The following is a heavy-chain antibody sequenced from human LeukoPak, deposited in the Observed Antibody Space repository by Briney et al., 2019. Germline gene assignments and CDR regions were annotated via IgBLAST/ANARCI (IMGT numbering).Heavy chain of an antibody. J-gene: IGHJ4*02. CDR2: ISGSGGST. D-gene: IGHD5-12*01. Sequence: GGSLRLSCAASGFTFSSYAMSWVRQAPGKGLEWVSGISGSGGSTYYADSVKGRFTISRDNSKNTLYLQMNNLRAEDTAAYYCAKDRRYSGYDYDYWGQGTLVTVSS. CDR3: AKDRRYSGYDYDY. CDR1: GFTFSSYA. V-gene: IGHV3-23*01.